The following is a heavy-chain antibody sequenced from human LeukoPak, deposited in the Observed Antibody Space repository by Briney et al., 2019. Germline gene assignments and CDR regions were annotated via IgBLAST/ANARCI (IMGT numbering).Heavy chain of an antibody. CDR3: ARDTYCTGGRCYSRVGY. V-gene: IGHV7-4-1*02. CDR2: INTNTGNP. Sequence: ASVKVSCKASGYTFTNYPMNWVRQAPGQGLEWMGWINTNTGNPMYARGFTERFVFSWDTSVTTAYLQINSLKPEDIAVYFCARDTYCTGGRCYSRVGYWGQGTVVTVSS. D-gene: IGHD2-15*01. J-gene: IGHJ4*02. CDR1: GYTFTNYP.